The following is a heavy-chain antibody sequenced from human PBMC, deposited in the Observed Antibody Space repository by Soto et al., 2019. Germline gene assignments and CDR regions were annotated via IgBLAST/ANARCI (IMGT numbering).Heavy chain of an antibody. Sequence: EVQLLESGGGLVQPGGSLRLSCAASGFTFSTYAMTWVRQAPGKGLEWVSGIVGNGGATYYADSVKGRFSISRDNSKNTLYLQMNSLRPEDTAVYYCATDYYCESGSHWGQGTLVIVSA. CDR2: IVGNGGAT. J-gene: IGHJ4*02. CDR1: GFTFSTYA. V-gene: IGHV3-23*01. CDR3: ATDYYCESGSH. D-gene: IGHD3-10*01.